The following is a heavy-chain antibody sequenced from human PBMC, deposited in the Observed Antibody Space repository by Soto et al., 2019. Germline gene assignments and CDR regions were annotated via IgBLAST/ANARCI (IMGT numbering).Heavy chain of an antibody. V-gene: IGHV3-30-3*01. CDR2: ISYDGSNK. D-gene: IGHD3-9*01. CDR1: GFTFSSYA. CDR3: ARDRKRGRLTGYNGMDV. Sequence: GGSLRLSCAASGFTFSSYAMHWVRQAPGKGLEWVAVISYDGSNKYYADSVKGRFTISRDNSKNTLYLQMNSLRAEDTAVYYCARDRKRGRLTGYNGMDVWGQGTTVTVSS. J-gene: IGHJ6*02.